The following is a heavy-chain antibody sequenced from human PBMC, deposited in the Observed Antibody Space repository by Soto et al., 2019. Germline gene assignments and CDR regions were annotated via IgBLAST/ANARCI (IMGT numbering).Heavy chain of an antibody. Sequence: QVRLVQSGAEVKKPGASVKVSCKASGYTLTSYGITWVRQAPGQGLERMGWLSAYNGNTHYAQQLQGRVTMTTDTSTSTAYMELRSLRSDDTAVYYCARDRREVTEGKFDYWGQGTLVTVSS. V-gene: IGHV1-18*04. J-gene: IGHJ4*02. CDR2: LSAYNGNT. CDR3: ARDRREVTEGKFDY. D-gene: IGHD3-3*01. CDR1: GYTLTSYG.